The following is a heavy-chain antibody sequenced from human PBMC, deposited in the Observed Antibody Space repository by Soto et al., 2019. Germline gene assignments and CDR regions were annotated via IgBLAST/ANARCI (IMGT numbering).Heavy chain of an antibody. CDR1: GGTFSSYA. Sequence: QVQLVQSGAEVKKPGSSVKVSCKASGGTFSSYAISWVRQAPGRGLEWMGGIIPIFGTANYAQKFQGRVTITADESTSTAYMELSSLRSEDTAVYYCARDVIVVVPAAISWFDPWGQGTLVTVSS. CDR3: ARDVIVVVPAAISWFDP. J-gene: IGHJ5*02. CDR2: IIPIFGTA. D-gene: IGHD2-2*02. V-gene: IGHV1-69*01.